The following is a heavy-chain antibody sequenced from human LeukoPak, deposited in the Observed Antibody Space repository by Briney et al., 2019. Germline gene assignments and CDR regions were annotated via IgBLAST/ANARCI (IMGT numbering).Heavy chain of an antibody. J-gene: IGHJ4*02. CDR1: GFTLSSHR. CDR3: AREDTTLVASSRLDY. D-gene: IGHD5-18*01. V-gene: IGHV3-21*06. Sequence: GGSLRLSCAASGFTLSSHRMDWVRQAPGKGLEWVSSISSRSSFKDYADSVKGRFTISRDNAKNLLYLQMNSLRAEDTAIYYCAREDTTLVASSRLDYWGQGTLVTVSS. CDR2: ISSRSSFK.